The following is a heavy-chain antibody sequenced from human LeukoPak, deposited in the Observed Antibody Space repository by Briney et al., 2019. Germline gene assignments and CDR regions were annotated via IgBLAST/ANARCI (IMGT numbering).Heavy chain of an antibody. V-gene: IGHV3-30*03. CDR3: ARGPRWDQLSLLDY. Sequence: PGGSLRLSCAASGFTFSSYGMHWVRQAPGKGLEWVAVISNDGRDKKSADSVKGRLTISRDNSKNTLYLQMNSLRAEDTAVYYCARGPRWDQLSLLDYWGQGTLVTVSS. J-gene: IGHJ4*02. D-gene: IGHD2-2*01. CDR2: ISNDGRDK. CDR1: GFTFSSYG.